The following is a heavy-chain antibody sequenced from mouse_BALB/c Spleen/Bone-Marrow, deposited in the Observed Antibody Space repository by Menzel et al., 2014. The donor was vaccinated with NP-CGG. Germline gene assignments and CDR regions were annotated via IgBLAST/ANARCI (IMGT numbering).Heavy chain of an antibody. V-gene: IGHV1-9*01. CDR2: ILPGSGST. D-gene: IGHD2-3*01. J-gene: IGHJ4*01. Sequence: VKLQESGAELMKPGASVKISCKATGYTFSSYWIEWVKQRPGHGLEWIGEILPGSGSTNHNEKFKGKATFTADTSSNTAYMQLSSLTSEDSAVYYCARSDGYYYAMDYWGQGTSVTVSS. CDR1: GYTFSSYW. CDR3: ARSDGYYYAMDY.